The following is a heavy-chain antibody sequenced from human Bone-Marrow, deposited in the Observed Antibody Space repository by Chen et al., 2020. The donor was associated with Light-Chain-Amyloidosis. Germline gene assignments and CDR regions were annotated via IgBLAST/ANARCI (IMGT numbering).Heavy chain of an antibody. V-gene: IGHV5-51*01. D-gene: IGHD3-9*01. CDR3: ARLLGLRYYDWLFFDY. J-gene: IGHJ4*02. Sequence: EVQLVQSGAEVKKTGESLKISCKASGYSFTSYWIGWVRQTPGKGLELMGSIYPGYSDTRYSPSFQGQVTISVDKSSSTAYLQRRSLKASDSAIYYCARLLGLRYYDWLFFDYWGQGTLVTVSS. CDR2: IYPGYSDT. CDR1: GYSFTSYW.